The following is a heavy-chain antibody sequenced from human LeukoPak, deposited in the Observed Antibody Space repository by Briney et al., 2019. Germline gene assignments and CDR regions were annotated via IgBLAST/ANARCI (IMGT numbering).Heavy chain of an antibody. CDR3: AREDQPRGTFDY. J-gene: IGHJ4*02. CDR1: GFTFSNYW. Sequence: GGSLRLSCAASGFTFSNYWMTWVRQALGKGLEWVANIKQDGSEKYYVDSVKGRFTISRDNAKNSLYLQMNSLRAEDTALYYCAREDQPRGTFDYWGQGILVTVSS. V-gene: IGHV3-7*05. D-gene: IGHD2-15*01. CDR2: IKQDGSEK.